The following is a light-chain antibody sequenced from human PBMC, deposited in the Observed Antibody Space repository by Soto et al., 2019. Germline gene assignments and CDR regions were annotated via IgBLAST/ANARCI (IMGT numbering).Light chain of an antibody. Sequence: EIVLTQSPGILSLSQGERGTLSCRASQSFSNYFCPGYQQKPGQAPRLLMYGASTRATDVPDRFSGSGSGADFTPPISTLQPEDFAVYYCQQYGSSPPRTFGQGTKVDI. J-gene: IGKJ1*01. CDR2: GAS. CDR3: QQYGSSPPRT. V-gene: IGKV3-20*01. CDR1: QSFSNYF.